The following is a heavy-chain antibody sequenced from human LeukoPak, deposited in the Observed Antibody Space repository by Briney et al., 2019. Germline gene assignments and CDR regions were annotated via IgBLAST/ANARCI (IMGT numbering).Heavy chain of an antibody. CDR2: IYYSGST. Sequence: PSETLSLTCTVSGGSISSSSYYWGWIRQPPGKGLEWIGSIYYSGSTYYNPSLKSRVTMSVDTSKNQFSLKLSSVTAADTAVYYCARGDYDSSGYYLLDYWGQGTLVTVSS. J-gene: IGHJ4*02. V-gene: IGHV4-39*07. CDR1: GGSISSSSYY. D-gene: IGHD3-22*01. CDR3: ARGDYDSSGYYLLDY.